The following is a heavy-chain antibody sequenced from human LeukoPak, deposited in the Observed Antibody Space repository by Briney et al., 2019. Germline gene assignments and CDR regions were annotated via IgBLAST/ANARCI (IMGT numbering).Heavy chain of an antibody. CDR1: GFTFSSYA. V-gene: IGHV3-21*01. J-gene: IGHJ4*02. CDR2: ISSSSSYI. CDR3: ARAHNWKYGSFDF. D-gene: IGHD1-7*01. Sequence: PGGSLRLSCAASGFTFSSYAMNWVRQAPGKGLEWVSCISSSSSYIYYADSVKGRFTISRDNAKNSLYLQMNSLRAEDTAVYYCARAHNWKYGSFDFWGQGTLVTVSS.